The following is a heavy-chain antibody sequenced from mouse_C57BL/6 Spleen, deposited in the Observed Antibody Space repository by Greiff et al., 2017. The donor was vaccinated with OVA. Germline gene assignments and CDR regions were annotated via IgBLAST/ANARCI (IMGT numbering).Heavy chain of an antibody. CDR1: GYTFTDYN. J-gene: IGHJ3*01. CDR3: AREGNYYGSGGFAY. D-gene: IGHD1-1*01. CDR2: INPNNGGT. V-gene: IGHV1-18*01. Sequence: EVQLQESGPELVKPGASVKIPCKASGYTFTDYNMDWVKQSHGKSLEWIGDINPNNGGTSYNQKFKGKATLTVDKSSSTAYMEIRSLTSEDTAVYYCAREGNYYGSGGFAYWGQGTLVTVSA.